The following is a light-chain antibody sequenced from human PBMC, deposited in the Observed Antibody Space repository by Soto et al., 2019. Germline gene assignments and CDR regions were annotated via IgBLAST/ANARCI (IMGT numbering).Light chain of an antibody. CDR2: RAS. CDR1: QNSYSN. V-gene: IGKV3-15*01. Sequence: IVWTLSALGLCLSPGEGATLSFSASQNSYSNVAWYQQTPGQAPRLLIYRASTRATGIPARFSGSGSGTDFTLTISRLQSEDFTVYSCLQYHNLWAFGQGTKVDIK. CDR3: LQYHNLWA. J-gene: IGKJ1*01.